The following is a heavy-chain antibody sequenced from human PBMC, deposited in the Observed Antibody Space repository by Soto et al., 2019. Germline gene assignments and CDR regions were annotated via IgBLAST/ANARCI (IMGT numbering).Heavy chain of an antibody. V-gene: IGHV3-11*01. D-gene: IGHD3-10*01. CDR3: ARFGRGPAH. Sequence: GGSLSLSCAASGFTFSDYYMSLIRQAPGKGLEWVSYISSSGSTTYYADSVRGRFTISRDNRKNSLYLQMNSLRAEDTAVYYCARFGRGPAHWGQGTLVTVSS. CDR2: ISSSGSTT. J-gene: IGHJ1*01. CDR1: GFTFSDYY.